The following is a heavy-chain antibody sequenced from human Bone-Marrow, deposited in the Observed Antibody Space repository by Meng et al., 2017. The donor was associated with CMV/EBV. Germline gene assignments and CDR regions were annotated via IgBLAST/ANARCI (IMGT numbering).Heavy chain of an antibody. Sequence: GESLKISCAASGFIFNTYGIHWVRQAPGKGLEWVAFIRSDEANKYYGDSVKGRFTISRDISNNILYLQMNSLRVEDTAVYYCAKDGGYCTSISCPGRPDYWGQRELVTVSS. CDR3: AKDGGYCTSISCPGRPDY. V-gene: IGHV3-30*02. CDR1: GFIFNTYG. D-gene: IGHD2-2*01. CDR2: IRSDEANK. J-gene: IGHJ4*02.